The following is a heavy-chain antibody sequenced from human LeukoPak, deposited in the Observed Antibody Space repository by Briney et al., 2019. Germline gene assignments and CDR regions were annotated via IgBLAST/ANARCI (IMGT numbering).Heavy chain of an antibody. CDR1: GFTFSSYA. J-gene: IGHJ4*02. D-gene: IGHD3-3*01. CDR3: ARGSRYDFWSGYYTGGWVDY. Sequence: PGESLRLSCAASGFTFSSYAMHWVRQAPGKGLEWVAVISYDGSNKYYADSVKGRFTISRDNSKSTLYLQMNSLRAEDTAVYYCARGSRYDFWSGYYTGGWVDYWGQGTLVTVSS. V-gene: IGHV3-30-3*01. CDR2: ISYDGSNK.